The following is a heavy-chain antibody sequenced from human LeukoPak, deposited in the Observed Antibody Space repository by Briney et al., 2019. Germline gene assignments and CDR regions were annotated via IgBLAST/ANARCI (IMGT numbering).Heavy chain of an antibody. CDR2: IRYDGSNK. D-gene: IGHD3-22*01. CDR1: GFTLSNYG. V-gene: IGHV3-33*01. Sequence: GGSLRLSCAASGFTLSNYGMHWVRQAPGKGLEWVAVIRYDGSNKYYADSVKGRFIISRDNSKNTLYLQMNSLRAEGTAVYYCARDISGYYYFDYWGQGTLVTVSS. J-gene: IGHJ4*02. CDR3: ARDISGYYYFDY.